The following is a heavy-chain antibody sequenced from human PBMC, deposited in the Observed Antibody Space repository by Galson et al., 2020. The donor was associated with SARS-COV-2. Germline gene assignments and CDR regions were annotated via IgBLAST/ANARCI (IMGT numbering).Heavy chain of an antibody. J-gene: IGHJ4*02. Sequence: SVKVSCKASGGTFSSYAISWVRQAPGQGLEWMGGIIPIFGTANYAQKFQGRVTITADESTSTAYMELSSLRSEDTAVYYCARDRRDGYNRGRGDYWGQGTLVTVSS. CDR3: ARDRRDGYNRGRGDY. V-gene: IGHV1-69*13. CDR2: IIPIFGTA. CDR1: GGTFSSYA. D-gene: IGHD5-12*01.